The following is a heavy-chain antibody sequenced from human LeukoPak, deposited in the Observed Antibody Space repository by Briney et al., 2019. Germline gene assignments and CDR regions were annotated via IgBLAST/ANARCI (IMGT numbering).Heavy chain of an antibody. Sequence: TGGSLRLSCAASGFTFSSYGMHWVCQAPGKGLEWVAVISYDGSNKYYADSVKGRFTISRDNSKNTLYLQMNSLRAEDTAVYYCAKASGDGDGYSSGWLDYWGQGTLVTVSS. V-gene: IGHV3-30*18. J-gene: IGHJ4*02. D-gene: IGHD6-19*01. CDR3: AKASGDGDGYSSGWLDY. CDR1: GFTFSSYG. CDR2: ISYDGSNK.